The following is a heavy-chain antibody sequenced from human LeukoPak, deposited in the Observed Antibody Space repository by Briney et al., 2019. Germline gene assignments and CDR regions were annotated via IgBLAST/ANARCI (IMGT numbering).Heavy chain of an antibody. CDR3: ASRSSGWYLTYYYYFDY. D-gene: IGHD6-19*01. V-gene: IGHV4-59*12. CDR2: SYYSGST. J-gene: IGHJ4*02. Sequence: PSETLSLTCSVSGGSISTYYWSWIRQPPGRGLEWIGYSYYSGSTNYNPSLKSRVTISVDTSKNQFSLKLSSVTAADTAVYYCASRSSGWYLTYYYYFDYWGQGTLVTVSS. CDR1: GGSISTYY.